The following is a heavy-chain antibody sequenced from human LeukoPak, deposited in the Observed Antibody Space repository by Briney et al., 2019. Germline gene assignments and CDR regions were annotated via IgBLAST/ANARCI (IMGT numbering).Heavy chain of an antibody. Sequence: SETLSLTCTVSGGSMSSYYWSWIREPPGKGLEYIGYIYYTGSTYYNPSLKSRVTISVDTSKDQFSLRLSSATAADTAVYYCARDARAGNFDYWGQGILVTVSS. CDR1: GGSMSSYY. D-gene: IGHD6-13*01. CDR3: ARDARAGNFDY. CDR2: IYYTGST. V-gene: IGHV4-59*01. J-gene: IGHJ4*02.